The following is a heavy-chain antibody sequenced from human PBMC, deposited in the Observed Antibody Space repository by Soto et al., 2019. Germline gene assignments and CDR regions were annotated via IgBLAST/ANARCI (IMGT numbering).Heavy chain of an antibody. CDR3: ARSGAGSGWL. D-gene: IGHD6-19*01. CDR2: IYYSGST. V-gene: IGHV4-61*01. Sequence: SETLSLTCAVSGGSVSSGHYYWSWSRQPPGKGLEWIGFIYYSGSTSYNPSLKSRVTISVDTSKNQFSLKMSSVTAADTAVYYCARSGAGSGWLGGQGTLVTVSS. J-gene: IGHJ4*02. CDR1: GGSVSSGHYY.